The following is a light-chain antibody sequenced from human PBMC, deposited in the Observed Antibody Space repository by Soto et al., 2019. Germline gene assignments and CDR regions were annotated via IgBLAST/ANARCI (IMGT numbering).Light chain of an antibody. Sequence: EIVMTQSPGSLSVSPGGRATVSCRSSQSVSSSYLAWYQQKPGQAPRRLIYGASSRATGSPDRFSGSGSGTDFTLTISRLEPEDFAVYYCQQYGSSPPRTFGQGTKVAIK. CDR1: QSVSSSY. V-gene: IGKV3-20*01. CDR3: QQYGSSPPRT. CDR2: GAS. J-gene: IGKJ1*01.